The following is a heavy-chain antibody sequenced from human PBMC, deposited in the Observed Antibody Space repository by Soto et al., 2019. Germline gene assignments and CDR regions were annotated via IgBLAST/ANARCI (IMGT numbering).Heavy chain of an antibody. V-gene: IGHV1-69*01. Sequence: QVQLVQSGAEVKKPGSSVKVSCKASGGTFSSYAISWVRQAPGQGLEWMGGIIHIFGTANYAQKFQGRVTKNADEATSTADVELSRLRSEDTAVYYCARVSRLTGNQRAFDYWGQGTLVTVSS. J-gene: IGHJ4*02. D-gene: IGHD1-20*01. CDR1: GGTFSSYA. CDR3: ARVSRLTGNQRAFDY. CDR2: IIHIFGTA.